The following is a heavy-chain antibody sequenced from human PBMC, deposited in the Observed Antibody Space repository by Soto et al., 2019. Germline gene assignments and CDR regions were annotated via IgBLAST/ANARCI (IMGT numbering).Heavy chain of an antibody. V-gene: IGHV4-59*01. D-gene: IGHD1-26*01. CDR1: GGSISSYY. CDR2: IYYSGST. J-gene: IGHJ4*02. Sequence: QVQLQESGPGLVKPSETLSLTCTVSGGSISSYYWSWIRQPPGKGLEWIGYIYYSGSTNYHPSLTRRPTRSVDTPKIQSSVRLSSVTAAGTAVYYCARGRIVGAGNLCDYWGQGTLGTVSS. CDR3: ARGRIVGAGNLCDY.